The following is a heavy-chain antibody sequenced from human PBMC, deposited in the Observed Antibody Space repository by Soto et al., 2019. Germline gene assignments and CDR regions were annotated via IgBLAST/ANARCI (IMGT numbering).Heavy chain of an antibody. V-gene: IGHV2-5*02. D-gene: IGHD3-10*01. J-gene: IGHJ4*02. CDR3: AHVRSGSSVDY. CDR1: GFSLSTSGVG. CDR2: IYWDDDK. Sequence: QITLKESGPTLVKPTQTLTLTCTFSGFSLSTSGVGVGWIRQPPGKALEWLALIYWDDDKRYSPSLHSRLTITKATSKNQVVLTLTNMDPVDTATYYCAHVRSGSSVDYWGQGTLGTVSS.